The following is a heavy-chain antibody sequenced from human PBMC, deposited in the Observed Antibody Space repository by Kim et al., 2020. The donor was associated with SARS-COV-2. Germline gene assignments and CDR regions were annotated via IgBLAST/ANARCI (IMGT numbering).Heavy chain of an antibody. CDR2: MFYSGST. CDR3: ARAGVATIWSY. J-gene: IGHJ4*02. V-gene: IGHV4-59*01. CDR1: GGSINNYY. D-gene: IGHD5-12*01. Sequence: SETLSLTCTVSGGSINNYYWCWIRQPPGKGLEWIGYMFYSGSTNYNPSLKSRVTMSVDTSKNQFSLNLTSATPSDTAVYDCARAGVATIWSYWGQGT.